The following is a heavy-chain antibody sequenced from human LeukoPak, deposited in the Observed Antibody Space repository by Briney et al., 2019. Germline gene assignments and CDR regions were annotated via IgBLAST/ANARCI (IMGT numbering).Heavy chain of an antibody. J-gene: IGHJ3*02. CDR1: GFTFNSYA. CDR3: AKLSWSHYHDGIDM. V-gene: IGHV3-23*01. Sequence: AGGSLRLSCAASGFTFNSYAMNWVRQAPGMGLQWVSTISGGGDKTYYADSVEGRFTISRDNSKNTLYLQMNSLRAEDTAVYYCAKLSWSHYHDGIDMWGQGTMVTVSS. D-gene: IGHD3-10*01. CDR2: ISGGGDKT.